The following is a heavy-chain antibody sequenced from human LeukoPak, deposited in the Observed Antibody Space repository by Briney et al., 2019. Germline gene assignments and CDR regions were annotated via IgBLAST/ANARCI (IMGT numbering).Heavy chain of an antibody. J-gene: IGHJ4*02. V-gene: IGHV3-23*01. CDR2: ISANGDST. CDR3: AKQSPGSSTWYSLHFDY. CDR1: GFIFSNYA. D-gene: IGHD6-13*01. Sequence: GGSLRLSCAASGFIFSNYAVTWVRQAPGQGLEWVSIISANGDSTKYADSVKGRFTVSRDKSKNTVYLQMNNVRAEDTAVYFCAKQSPGSSTWYSLHFDYWGQGTLVTVSS.